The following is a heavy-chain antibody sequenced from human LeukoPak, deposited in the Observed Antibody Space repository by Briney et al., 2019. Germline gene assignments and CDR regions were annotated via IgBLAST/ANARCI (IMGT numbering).Heavy chain of an antibody. V-gene: IGHV4-59*01. CDR1: GGPISSYY. D-gene: IGHD3-22*01. CDR3: ARAGLFDSSAYPYDAFDI. J-gene: IGHJ3*02. CDR2: IYYSGST. Sequence: SETLSLTCTVSGGPISSYYWSWIRQPPGKGLEWIGYIYYSGSTNYNPSLKSRVTTSVDTSKNQFSLKLSSVTAADTAVYFCARAGLFDSSAYPYDAFDIWGQGTMVTVSS.